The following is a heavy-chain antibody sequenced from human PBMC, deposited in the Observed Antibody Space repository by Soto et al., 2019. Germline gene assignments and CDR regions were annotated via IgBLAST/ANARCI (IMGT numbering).Heavy chain of an antibody. D-gene: IGHD3-22*01. CDR1: GFTFSNYG. CDR2: ISYDGSNK. V-gene: IGHV3-30*18. Sequence: GGSLRLSCGDSGFTFSNYGMHWVRQAPGKGLEWVAGISYDGSNKHYADSAEGRFTISRANSKSTVYLQMNSLRAEDTAHYFCAKDKYYYDSSGYDVFDYWGQGALVTVSS. J-gene: IGHJ4*02. CDR3: AKDKYYYDSSGYDVFDY.